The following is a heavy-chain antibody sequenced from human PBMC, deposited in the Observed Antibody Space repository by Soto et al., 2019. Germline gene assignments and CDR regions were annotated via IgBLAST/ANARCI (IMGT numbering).Heavy chain of an antibody. Sequence: EVQLVESGGGLVKPGGSLRLSCAASGFIFSNAWMNWVRQAPGKGLEWVGRIKSRFDSGTTDHAAPVKGRFTISRDDSKSTLYLQMSSLKTEDTAVYYCTTGTSSIDYWGQGTLVTVCS. D-gene: IGHD1-7*01. CDR3: TTGTSSIDY. CDR1: GFIFSNAW. V-gene: IGHV3-15*07. J-gene: IGHJ4*02. CDR2: IKSRFDSGTT.